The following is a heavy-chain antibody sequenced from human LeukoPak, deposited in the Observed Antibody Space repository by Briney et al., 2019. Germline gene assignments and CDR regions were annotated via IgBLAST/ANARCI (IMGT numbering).Heavy chain of an antibody. J-gene: IGHJ4*02. CDR2: IWYDGSNK. D-gene: IGHD4-11*01. CDR1: GFTFSSYG. V-gene: IGHV3-33*01. Sequence: GRSLRLSCAASGFTFSSYGMHWVRHAPGKGLEWVAVIWYDGSNKYYADSVKGRFTISRDNSKNTLYLQMNSLRAEDTAVYYCARDSDETVTSGGFGYWGQGTLVTVSS. CDR3: ARDSDETVTSGGFGY.